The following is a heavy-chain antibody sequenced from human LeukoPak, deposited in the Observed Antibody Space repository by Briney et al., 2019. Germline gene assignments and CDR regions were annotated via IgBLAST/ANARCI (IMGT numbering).Heavy chain of an antibody. Sequence: ASVKVSCKASGYTFTSYGISWVRQAPGQGLEWMGWISAYNGNTNYAQKLQGSVTMTTDTSTSTAYMELRSLRSDDTAVYYCAASQWLVPDFDYWGQGTLVTVSS. CDR2: ISAYNGNT. D-gene: IGHD6-19*01. J-gene: IGHJ4*02. V-gene: IGHV1-18*01. CDR3: AASQWLVPDFDY. CDR1: GYTFTSYG.